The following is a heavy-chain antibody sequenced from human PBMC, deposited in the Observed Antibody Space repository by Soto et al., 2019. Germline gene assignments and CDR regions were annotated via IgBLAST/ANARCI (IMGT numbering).Heavy chain of an antibody. Sequence: SLGLACAASGLTFSDYYMRWSRQAPGKGLEGISYISGSNIYTNYADSVKGRFTMSRDNANNSLYLQMDSLRVEDTAVYYCARDGGEVIPAAIGGGYGMDVWGQGTTATVSS. CDR2: ISGSNIYT. D-gene: IGHD2-2*01. CDR3: ARDGGEVIPAAIGGGYGMDV. CDR1: GLTFSDYY. J-gene: IGHJ6*02. V-gene: IGHV3-11*06.